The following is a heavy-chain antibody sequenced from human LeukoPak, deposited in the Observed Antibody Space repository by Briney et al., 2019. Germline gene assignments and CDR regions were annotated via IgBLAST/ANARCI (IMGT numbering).Heavy chain of an antibody. D-gene: IGHD1-26*01. V-gene: IGHV3-23*01. CDR1: GFTFSSYG. CDR2: ISGSGGST. Sequence: RAGGSLRLSCAASGFTFSSYGMSWVRQAPGKGLEWVSVISGSGGSTYYADSVKGRFTISRDNFKNTLYLQMNSLRVEDTAVYYCAKGLGVGATPFDPWGQGTLVTVSS. J-gene: IGHJ5*02. CDR3: AKGLGVGATPFDP.